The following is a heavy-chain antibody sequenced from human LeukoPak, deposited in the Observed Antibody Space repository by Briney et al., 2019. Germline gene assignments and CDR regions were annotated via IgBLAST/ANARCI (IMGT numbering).Heavy chain of an antibody. Sequence: GASVKVSCKASGYTFTDYYMHWVRQAPGQGLEWMGWINPDSGGTNYAQKFQGRITMTRDTSISTAYMELSRLRSDDTAVYCCAKSSGWYSLQNWFDPWGQGTRVTVSS. J-gene: IGHJ5*02. CDR1: GYTFTDYY. D-gene: IGHD6-19*01. CDR3: AKSSGWYSLQNWFDP. V-gene: IGHV1-2*02. CDR2: INPDSGGT.